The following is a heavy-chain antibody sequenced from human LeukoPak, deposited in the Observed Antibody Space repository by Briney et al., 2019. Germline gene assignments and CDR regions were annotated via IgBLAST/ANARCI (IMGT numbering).Heavy chain of an antibody. D-gene: IGHD6-13*01. Sequence: SEILSLTCTVSGGSISTYYWSWIRQPPGEGLEWIGYIYTSGSTNYNPSLKSRVTISVDTSKNQFSLKLSSVTAADTAVYYCASTLYSSSWYNRFDPWGQGTLVTVSS. CDR3: ASTLYSSSWYNRFDP. J-gene: IGHJ5*02. CDR2: IYTSGST. CDR1: GGSISTYY. V-gene: IGHV4-4*09.